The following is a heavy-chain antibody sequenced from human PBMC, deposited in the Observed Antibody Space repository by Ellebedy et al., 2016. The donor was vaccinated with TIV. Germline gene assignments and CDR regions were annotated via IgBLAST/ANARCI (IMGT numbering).Heavy chain of an antibody. Sequence: ASVKVSCKASGYTFTTYAIHWVRQAPGQRLEWMGWLNPNSGNTGYAQKFRGRVTMTWNTPTNTAYLNLTSLTFEDTAVYYCTRGGTEGEYTWFDPWGQGTLVIVSS. CDR1: GYTFTTYA. CDR3: TRGGTEGEYTWFDP. V-gene: IGHV1-8*02. CDR2: LNPNSGNT. J-gene: IGHJ5*02. D-gene: IGHD1-1*01.